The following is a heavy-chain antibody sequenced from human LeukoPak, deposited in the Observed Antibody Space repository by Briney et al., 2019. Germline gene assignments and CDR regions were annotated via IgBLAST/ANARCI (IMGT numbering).Heavy chain of an antibody. J-gene: IGHJ4*02. V-gene: IGHV4-39*01. Sequence: SETLSLTCTVSGGSISSSSYYWGWIRQPPGKGLEWIGSIYYSGSTYYNPSLKSRVTISVDTSKNQFSLKLSSVTAADTAVYYCARRSSYSGSYRDYWGQGTLVTVSS. CDR3: ARRSSYSGSYRDY. CDR2: IYYSGST. CDR1: GGSISSSSYY. D-gene: IGHD1-26*01.